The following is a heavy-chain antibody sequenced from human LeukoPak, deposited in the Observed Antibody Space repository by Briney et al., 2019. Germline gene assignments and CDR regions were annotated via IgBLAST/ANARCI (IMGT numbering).Heavy chain of an antibody. CDR2: IFHSGST. J-gene: IGHJ5*02. CDR3: ARGHLGLSP. Sequence: SETLSLTCTVSGASISSYYWSWIRQPPGKGLEWIGYIFHSGSTNYNPSLKSRVTISVDTSKNQFSLKLSSVTAADTAVYYCARGHLGLSPWGQGTLVTVSS. V-gene: IGHV4-59*01. D-gene: IGHD3-10*01. CDR1: GASISSYY.